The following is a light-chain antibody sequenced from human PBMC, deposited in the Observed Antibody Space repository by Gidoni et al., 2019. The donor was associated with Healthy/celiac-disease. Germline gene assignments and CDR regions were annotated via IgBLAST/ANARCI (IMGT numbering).Light chain of an antibody. CDR2: DVS. V-gene: IGLV2-14*01. CDR3: SSYTSSSCYV. Sequence: QSALTQPASVSGYPGQSITIPCTGTSRDVGGYNYVSWYQPHPGKAPKLMIYDVSNRPSGVSKRFSGSKSGNTASLTISGLQAEDEADYDCSSYTSSSCYVFGTGTKVTVL. CDR1: SRDVGGYNY. J-gene: IGLJ1*01.